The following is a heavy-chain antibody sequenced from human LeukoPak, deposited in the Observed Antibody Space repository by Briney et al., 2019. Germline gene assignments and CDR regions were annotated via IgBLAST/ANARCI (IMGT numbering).Heavy chain of an antibody. Sequence: SETLSLTFTVSGGSISSGDYYWSWIRQPPGKGLEWIGYIYYSGSTYYNPSLKSRVTISVDTSKNQFSLKLSSVTAADTAVYYCARENDSSGYHTPNWFDPWGQGTLVTVSS. D-gene: IGHD3-22*01. CDR1: GGSISSGDYY. J-gene: IGHJ5*02. CDR2: IYYSGST. V-gene: IGHV4-30-4*08. CDR3: ARENDSSGYHTPNWFDP.